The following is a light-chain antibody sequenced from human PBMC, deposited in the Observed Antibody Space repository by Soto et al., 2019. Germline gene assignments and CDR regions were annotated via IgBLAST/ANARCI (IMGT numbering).Light chain of an antibody. J-gene: IGLJ2*01. CDR2: EDN. CDR1: SGSIASNY. Sequence: NFMLTQPHSVSESPGKTVTISCTRSSGSIASNYVQWYQQRPGSSPTTVIYEDNQRPSGVPDRFSGSIDSSSNSASLTISGLKTEDEADYYSQSYDSSNQVFGGGTKLTVL. CDR3: QSYDSSNQV. V-gene: IGLV6-57*01.